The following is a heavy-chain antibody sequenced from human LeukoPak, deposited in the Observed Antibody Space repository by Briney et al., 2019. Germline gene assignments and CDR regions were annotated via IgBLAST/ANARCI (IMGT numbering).Heavy chain of an antibody. J-gene: IGHJ6*02. CDR1: GFTFSSYG. D-gene: IGHD3-10*01. CDR3: ARNAGSGRPECMDV. CDR2: IWYDGSNK. Sequence: GRSLTLSCAASGFTFSSYGMHWVRQAPGKGLEGVAVIWYDGSNKYYADSVKGRFTISRDNSKNTLYLQMNSLRAEDTAVYYCARNAGSGRPECMDVWGQGTAVTVSS. V-gene: IGHV3-33*01.